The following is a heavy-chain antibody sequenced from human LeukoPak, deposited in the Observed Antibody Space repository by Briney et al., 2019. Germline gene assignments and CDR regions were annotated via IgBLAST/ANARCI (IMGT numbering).Heavy chain of an antibody. CDR3: ARARLAAAATGAFDI. V-gene: IGHV1-69*06. J-gene: IGHJ3*02. Sequence: SVKVSCKASGGTFSSYAISWVRQAPGQGLEWMGGIIPIFGTANYAQKFQGRVTITADKSTSTAYMELSSLRSEDTAVYYCARARLAAAATGAFDIWGQGTMVTVSS. CDR2: IIPIFGTA. CDR1: GGTFSSYA. D-gene: IGHD6-13*01.